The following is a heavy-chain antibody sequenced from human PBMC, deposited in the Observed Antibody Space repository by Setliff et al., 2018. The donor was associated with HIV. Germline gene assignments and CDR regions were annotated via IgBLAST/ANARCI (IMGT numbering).Heavy chain of an antibody. CDR1: GYSFTNYG. J-gene: IGHJ4*02. V-gene: IGHV1-69-2*01. D-gene: IGHD3-10*01. CDR2: VDPEDGET. CDR3: ATSGTYYYGSGTYHASAF. Sequence: ASVKVSCKASGYSFTNYGISWVRQAPGQGPEWMGRVDPEDGETIYAEKFQGRVTITADTSTGTSVMELSSLKSEDTAVYYCATSGTYYYGSGTYHASAFWGQGTLVTVSS.